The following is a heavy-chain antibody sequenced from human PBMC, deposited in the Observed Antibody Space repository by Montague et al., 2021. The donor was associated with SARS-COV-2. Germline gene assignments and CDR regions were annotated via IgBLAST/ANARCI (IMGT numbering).Heavy chain of an antibody. CDR3: AGSPPGIAAAGTVAAFDI. CDR2: IYYSGST. V-gene: IGHV4-59*08. CDR1: GGSISSYY. D-gene: IGHD6-13*01. Sequence: SETLSLTCTVAGGSISSYYWSWIRQPPGKGLEWIGYIYYSGSTNXKPSLKSRVTISVDTSKNQFSLKLSSVTAADTAVYYCAGSPPGIAAAGTVAAFDIWGQGTMVTVSS. J-gene: IGHJ3*02.